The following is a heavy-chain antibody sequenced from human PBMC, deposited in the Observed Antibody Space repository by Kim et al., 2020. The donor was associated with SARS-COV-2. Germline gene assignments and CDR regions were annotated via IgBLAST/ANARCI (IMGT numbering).Heavy chain of an antibody. V-gene: IGHV1-69*04. CDR1: GGTFSSYA. D-gene: IGHD5-18*01. CDR2: IIPILGIA. J-gene: IGHJ6*02. Sequence: SVKVSCKASGGTFSSYAISWVRQAPGQGLEWMGRIIPILGIANYAQKFQGRVTITADKSTSTAYMELSSLRSEDTAVYYCARVDSYGSYYYYGMDVWGQGTTVTVSS. CDR3: ARVDSYGSYYYYGMDV.